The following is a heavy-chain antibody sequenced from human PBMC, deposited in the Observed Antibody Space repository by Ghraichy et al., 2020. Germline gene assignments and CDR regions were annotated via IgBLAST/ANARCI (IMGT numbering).Heavy chain of an antibody. CDR2: IYYSGST. CDR1: GGSVSSGSYY. Sequence: SETLSLTCTVSGGSVSSGSYYWSWIRQPPGKGLEWIGYIYYSGSTNYNPSLKSRVTISVDTSKNQFSLKLSSVTAADTAVYYCARDSSGYYYYYYGMDVWGQGTTVTVSS. V-gene: IGHV4-61*01. D-gene: IGHD3-22*01. J-gene: IGHJ6*02. CDR3: ARDSSGYYYYYYGMDV.